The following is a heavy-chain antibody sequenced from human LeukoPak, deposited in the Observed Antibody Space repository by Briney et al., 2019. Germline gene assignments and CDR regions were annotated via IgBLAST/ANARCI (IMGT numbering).Heavy chain of an antibody. CDR1: GGPISSYY. CDR3: ATTTVTTHYYYYMDV. V-gene: IGHV4-59*01. Sequence: PSETLSLTCTVSGGPISSYYWSWIRQPPGKGLEWIGYIYYSGSTNYNPSLKSRVTISVDTSKNQFSLKLSSVTAADTAVYYCATTTVTTHYYYYMDVWGKGTTVTVSS. J-gene: IGHJ6*03. D-gene: IGHD4-17*01. CDR2: IYYSGST.